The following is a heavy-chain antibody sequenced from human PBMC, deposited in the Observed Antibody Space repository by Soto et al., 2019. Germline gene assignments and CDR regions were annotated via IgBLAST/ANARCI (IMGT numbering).Heavy chain of an antibody. J-gene: IGHJ5*02. CDR3: ARGGYDILTGLDP. D-gene: IGHD3-9*01. V-gene: IGHV4-4*02. CDR1: GGSISSSNW. Sequence: SETLSLTCAVSGGSISSSNWWSWVRQPPGKGLEWIGEIYHSGSTNYNPSLKSRVTISVDKSKNQFSLKLSSVTAADTAVYYCARGGYDILTGLDPWGQGTLVTVSS. CDR2: IYHSGST.